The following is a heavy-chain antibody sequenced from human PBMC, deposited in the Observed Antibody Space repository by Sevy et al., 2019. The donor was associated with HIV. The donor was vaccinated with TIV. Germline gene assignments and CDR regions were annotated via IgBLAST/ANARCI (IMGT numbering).Heavy chain of an antibody. CDR2: FSFGCGRI. Sequence: GGSLRLSCAASGFTFAKYSMSWLRQAPGKGLEWVSTFSFGCGRINYADSVKGRFTISRDDSKNTLYLQMNSLRAEDTATYFCAREGCTQPHDYWGQGTLGTVSS. CDR3: AREGCTQPHDY. V-gene: IGHV3-23*01. CDR1: GFTFAKYS. J-gene: IGHJ4*02.